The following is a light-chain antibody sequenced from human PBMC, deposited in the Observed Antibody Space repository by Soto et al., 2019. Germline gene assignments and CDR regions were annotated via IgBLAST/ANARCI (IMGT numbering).Light chain of an antibody. V-gene: IGLV2-14*01. CDR3: SSYTSSSTLGGV. CDR2: DVS. Sequence: QSVLTQPASVSGSPGHSITISCTGTSSDVGGYNYVSWYQQHPGKAPKLMIYDVSNRPSGVSNRFSGSKSGNTASLTISGLQAEDEADYYCSSYTSSSTLGGVFGTGTKVTVL. J-gene: IGLJ1*01. CDR1: SSDVGGYNY.